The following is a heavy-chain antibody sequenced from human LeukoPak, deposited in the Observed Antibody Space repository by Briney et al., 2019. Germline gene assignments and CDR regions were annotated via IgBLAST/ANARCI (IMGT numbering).Heavy chain of an antibody. D-gene: IGHD3-22*01. V-gene: IGHV3-74*01. J-gene: IGHJ4*02. CDR1: GFTFSNYW. CDR3: ARGDSSGYFGVVDY. CDR2: IHRDGSST. Sequence: KPEGSLRLSCEASGFTFSNYWMHWVRQVPGKGLVWVSRIHRDGSSTTYADSVKGRFTISRDNAKNTLYLQMNSLRAEDTAVYYCARGDSSGYFGVVDYWGQGTLVTVSS.